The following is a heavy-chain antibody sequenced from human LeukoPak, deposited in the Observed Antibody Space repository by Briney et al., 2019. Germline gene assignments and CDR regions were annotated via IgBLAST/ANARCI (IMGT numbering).Heavy chain of an antibody. J-gene: IGHJ2*01. CDR1: GGTFSSYA. D-gene: IGHD6-13*01. CDR2: IIPIFGTA. V-gene: IGHV1-69*01. CDR3: ATTLGGYSSNPPRKQPPWYFDL. Sequence: GSSVKVSCKASGGTFSSYAISWVRQAPGQGLEWMGGIIPIFGTANYAQKFQGRVTITADESTSTAYMELSSLRSEDTAVYYCATTLGGYSSNPPRKQPPWYFDLWGRGTLVTVSS.